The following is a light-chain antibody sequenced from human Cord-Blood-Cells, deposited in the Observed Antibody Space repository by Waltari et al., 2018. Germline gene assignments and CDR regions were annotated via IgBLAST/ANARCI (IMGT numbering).Light chain of an antibody. V-gene: IGLV2-23*01. CDR2: EGS. Sequence: QSALTQPASVSRSPGQSITISCTGTSSAVGSYNLFSWYQQHPGKAPKLMIYEGSKRPSGVSNRFSGSKSGNTASLTISGLQAEDEADYYCCSYAGSSTWVFGGGTKLTVL. J-gene: IGLJ3*02. CDR3: CSYAGSSTWV. CDR1: SSAVGSYNL.